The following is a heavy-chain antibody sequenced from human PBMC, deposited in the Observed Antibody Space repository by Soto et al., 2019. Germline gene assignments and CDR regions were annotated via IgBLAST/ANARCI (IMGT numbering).Heavy chain of an antibody. Sequence: QAQLVESGGGVVQPGRSLRLSCAASEFTFNTYAMHWVRQAPGKGLEWVAVIAYDGNDKYYADSVKGRFTLSRDNSKNALYLQMNTLSPEDTAMYYCARDVGNYVPYYYGMDVWGQWTTVTVSS. D-gene: IGHD1-7*01. J-gene: IGHJ6*02. CDR2: IAYDGNDK. CDR1: EFTFNTYA. V-gene: IGHV3-30*03. CDR3: ARDVGNYVPYYYGMDV.